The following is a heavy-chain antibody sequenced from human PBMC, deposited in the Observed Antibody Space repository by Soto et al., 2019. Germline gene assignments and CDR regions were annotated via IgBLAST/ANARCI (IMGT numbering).Heavy chain of an antibody. J-gene: IGHJ6*02. CDR2: IYYSGST. D-gene: IGHD3-10*01. V-gene: IGHV4-39*01. CDR1: GGSISGSSYY. CDR3: ASYTDYYGSGSRDYYYYGMDV. Sequence: SETLSLTCTVSGGSISGSSYYWGWIRQPLGKGLEWIGSIYYSGSTYYNPSLKSRVTISVDTSKNQFSLKLSSVTAADTAVYYCASYTDYYGSGSRDYYYYGMDVWGQGTTVTVSS.